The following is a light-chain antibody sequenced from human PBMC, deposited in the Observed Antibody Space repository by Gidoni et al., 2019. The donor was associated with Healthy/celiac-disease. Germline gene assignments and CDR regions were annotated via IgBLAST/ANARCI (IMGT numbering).Light chain of an antibody. J-gene: IGLJ1*01. CDR3: SSYTGRV. V-gene: IGLV2-14*01. CDR2: EVS. Sequence: QSALTQPASVSGSPGQSITISCTGTSSDVGGYNYVSWYQQHPGKAPKLMIYEVSNRPSGVSNRFSGSTSGNTASLTISGLQAEDEADYYCSSYTGRVFGTGTKVTVL. CDR1: SSDVGGYNY.